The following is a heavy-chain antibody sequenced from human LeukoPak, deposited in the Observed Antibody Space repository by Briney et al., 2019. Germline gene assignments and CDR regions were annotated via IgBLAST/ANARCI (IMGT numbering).Heavy chain of an antibody. V-gene: IGHV4-34*01. Sequence: PSETLSLTCAVYGGSFSGYYWSWIRQPPGKGLEWIREINHSGSTNYNPSLKSRVTISVDTSKNQFSLKLSSVTAADTAVYYCARHHSGYDYDPGYFDYWGQGTLVTVSS. CDR3: ARHHSGYDYDPGYFDY. CDR2: INHSGST. CDR1: GGSFSGYY. D-gene: IGHD5-12*01. J-gene: IGHJ4*02.